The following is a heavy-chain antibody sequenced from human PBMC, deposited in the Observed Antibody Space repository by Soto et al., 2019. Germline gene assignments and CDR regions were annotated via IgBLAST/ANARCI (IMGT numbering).Heavy chain of an antibody. Sequence: PSETLSLTCTVSGGSISSGDYSWSWVRQSPGKGLEWIGHIYNSGITYYNPSLKSRVVISIDTFRNQFSLRLNSLTAADRAVYFCARGVTVFGLVSRFWFDPWGQGTVVTVSS. CDR3: ARGVTVFGLVSRFWFDP. CDR2: IYNSGIT. CDR1: GGSISSGDYS. J-gene: IGHJ5*02. D-gene: IGHD3-3*01. V-gene: IGHV4-30-4*01.